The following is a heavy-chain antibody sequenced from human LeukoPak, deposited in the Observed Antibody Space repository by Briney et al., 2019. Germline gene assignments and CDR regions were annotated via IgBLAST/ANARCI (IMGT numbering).Heavy chain of an antibody. J-gene: IGHJ4*02. CDR3: VRGRKNSSGWPGGPYYFDY. CDR1: GFTFSSYG. CDR2: IRYDGSNK. D-gene: IGHD6-19*01. Sequence: GGSLRLSCAASGFTFSSYGMHWVRQAPGKGLEWVAFIRYDGSNKYYADSVKGRFTISRDNSKNTLYLQMNSLRAEDTAVYYCVRGRKNSSGWPGGPYYFDYWGQGTLVTVSS. V-gene: IGHV3-30*02.